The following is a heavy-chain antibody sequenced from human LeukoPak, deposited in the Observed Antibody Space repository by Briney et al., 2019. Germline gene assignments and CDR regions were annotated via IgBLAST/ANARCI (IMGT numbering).Heavy chain of an antibody. J-gene: IGHJ5*02. D-gene: IGHD5-12*01. CDR1: GYTFNNHD. Sequence: ASVKVSCKASGYTFNNHDINWVRQAPGRGLEWMGWINTYSANTNYAQEFQDRVIMTTDTSTSTAYMELRSLRSDDTAVYYCATIVAAPAHWFDPWGQGTLVTVSS. CDR2: INTYSANT. V-gene: IGHV1-18*01. CDR3: ATIVAAPAHWFDP.